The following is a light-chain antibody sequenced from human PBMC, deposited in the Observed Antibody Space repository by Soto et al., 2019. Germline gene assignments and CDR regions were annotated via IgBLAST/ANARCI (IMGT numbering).Light chain of an antibody. CDR2: GAS. V-gene: IGKV3-20*01. Sequence: EIVSTQSPGTLSLSPGKRATLSCRASQSVSSSYLAWYQQKPGQAPRLLIYGASGRATGIPDRFSGSGSGTDFTLTISRLETEDFAVYYCQQYGSSPPVTFGQGTRLEIK. J-gene: IGKJ5*01. CDR3: QQYGSSPPVT. CDR1: QSVSSSY.